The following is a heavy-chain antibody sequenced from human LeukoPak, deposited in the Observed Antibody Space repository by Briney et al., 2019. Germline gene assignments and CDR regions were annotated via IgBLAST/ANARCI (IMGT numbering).Heavy chain of an antibody. D-gene: IGHD5-12*01. CDR1: GGSFSGYY. J-gene: IGHJ4*02. CDR3: ARGSGYGSYVDY. Sequence: SETLSLTCAVYGGSFSGYYWSWIRQPPGKGLEWIGYIYYSGSTNYNPSLKSRVTISVDTSKNQFSLKLSSVTAADTAVYYCARGSGYGSYVDYWGQGTLVTVSS. CDR2: IYYSGST. V-gene: IGHV4-59*08.